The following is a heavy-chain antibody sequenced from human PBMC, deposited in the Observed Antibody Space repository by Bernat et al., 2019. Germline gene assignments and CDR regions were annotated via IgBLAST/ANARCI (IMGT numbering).Heavy chain of an antibody. J-gene: IGHJ3*02. V-gene: IGHV3-11*05. CDR2: ISSSSSYT. Sequence: QVQLVESGGGLVKPGGSLRLSCAASGFTFIDYYMSWIRQAPGKGLEWVSYISSSSSYTNYADSVKGRFTISRDNAKNSLYLQMNSLRAEDTAVYYCARGGGVAATRRVFDIWGQGTMVTVSS. D-gene: IGHD2-15*01. CDR3: ARGGGVAATRRVFDI. CDR1: GFTFIDYY.